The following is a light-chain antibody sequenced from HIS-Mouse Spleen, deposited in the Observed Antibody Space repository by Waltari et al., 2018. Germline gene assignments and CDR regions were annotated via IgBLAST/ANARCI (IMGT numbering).Light chain of an antibody. CDR1: SSNSGSNT. Sequence: QSVLTQPPSASGTPGQRVTIPCSGSSSNSGSNTVNWYQQPPGTSPKLLISSNNQRPSGVPDRFSGSKSGTSASLAISGLQSEDEADYYCAAWDDSLNGVVFGGGTKLTVL. J-gene: IGLJ2*01. CDR3: AAWDDSLNGVV. V-gene: IGLV1-44*01. CDR2: SNN.